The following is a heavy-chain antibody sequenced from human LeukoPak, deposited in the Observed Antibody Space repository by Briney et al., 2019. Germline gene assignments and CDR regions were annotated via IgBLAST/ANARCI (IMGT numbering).Heavy chain of an antibody. J-gene: IGHJ4*02. V-gene: IGHV4-39*01. CDR2: IYYSGST. D-gene: IGHD6-13*01. CDR3: ARHLIAAAGNFFDY. CDR1: GGSISSSSYY. Sequence: SETLSPTCTVSGGSISSSSYYWGWIRQPPGKGLEWIGSIYYSGSTYYNPSLKSRVTISVDTSKNQFSLKLSSVTAADTAVYYCARHLIAAAGNFFDYWGQGTLVTVSS.